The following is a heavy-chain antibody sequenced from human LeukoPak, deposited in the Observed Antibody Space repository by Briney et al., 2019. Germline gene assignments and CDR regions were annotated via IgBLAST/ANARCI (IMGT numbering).Heavy chain of an antibody. CDR2: TYYRSKWYN. V-gene: IGHV6-1*01. Sequence: WIRQSPXRGLEXLGRTYYRSKWYNDYAVSVKSRITINPDTSKNQFSLQLNSVTPEDTAVCYCARVPYYDFQADAFDIWGQGTMVTVSS. D-gene: IGHD3-3*01. J-gene: IGHJ3*02. CDR3: ARVPYYDFQADAFDI.